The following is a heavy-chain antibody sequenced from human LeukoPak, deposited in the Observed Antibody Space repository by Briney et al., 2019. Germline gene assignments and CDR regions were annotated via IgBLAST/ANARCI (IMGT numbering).Heavy chain of an antibody. D-gene: IGHD3-22*01. V-gene: IGHV4-61*01. Sequence: SETLSLTCTVSGGSVSSGSYYWSWIRQPPGKGLEWIGYIYYSGSTNYNPSLKSRVTISVDTSKNQFSLKLSSVTAADTAVYYCARGRYYYDRESWSDPWGQGTLVTVSS. CDR3: ARGRYYYDRESWSDP. CDR1: GGSVSSGSYY. J-gene: IGHJ5*02. CDR2: IYYSGST.